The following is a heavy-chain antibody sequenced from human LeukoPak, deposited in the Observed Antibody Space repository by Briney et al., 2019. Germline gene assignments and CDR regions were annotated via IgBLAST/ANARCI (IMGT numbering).Heavy chain of an antibody. CDR1: GFTFSSYA. V-gene: IGHV3-30-3*01. D-gene: IGHD3-22*01. J-gene: IGHJ5*02. CDR3: AVNYYDSGGVFDP. CDR2: ISYDGSNK. Sequence: GGSLRLSCAASGFTFSSYAMHWVRQAPGKGLEWVAVISYDGSNKYYADSVKGRFTISRDNSKNTLYLQMNSLRAEDTAVYYCAVNYYDSGGVFDPWGQGTLVTVSS.